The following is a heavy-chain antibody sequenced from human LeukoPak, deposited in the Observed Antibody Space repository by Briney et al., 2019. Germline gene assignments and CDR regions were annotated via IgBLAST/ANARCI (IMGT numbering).Heavy chain of an antibody. V-gene: IGHV1-58*02. Sequence: GTSVKVSCKASGFTFTSSAMQWVRQARGQRLEWIGWIVVGSGNTNYAQKFQERVTITRDMSTSTAYMELRSLRSDDTAVYYCARERSMVRGVLPYYFDYWGQGTLVTVSS. D-gene: IGHD3-10*01. CDR1: GFTFTSSA. J-gene: IGHJ4*02. CDR2: IVVGSGNT. CDR3: ARERSMVRGVLPYYFDY.